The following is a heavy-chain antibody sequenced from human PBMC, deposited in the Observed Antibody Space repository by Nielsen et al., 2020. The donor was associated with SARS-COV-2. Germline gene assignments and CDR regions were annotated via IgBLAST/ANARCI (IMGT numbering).Heavy chain of an antibody. J-gene: IGHJ4*02. V-gene: IGHV3-7*03. Sequence: GGSLRLSCAASGFTFSSYEMNWVRQAPGKGLEWVANIKQDGSEKYYVDSVKGRFTISRDNAKNSLYLQMNSLRAEDTAVYYCAREIQGDRALDYWGQGTLVTVSS. CDR3: AREIQGDRALDY. CDR2: IKQDGSEK. CDR1: GFTFSSYE. D-gene: IGHD5-18*01.